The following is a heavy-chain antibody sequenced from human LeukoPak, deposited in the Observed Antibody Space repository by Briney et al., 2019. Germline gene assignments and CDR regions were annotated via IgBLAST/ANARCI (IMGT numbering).Heavy chain of an antibody. CDR1: GRSVSSDDHY. J-gene: IGHJ5*02. D-gene: IGHD5-12*01. CDR3: ARVLRGYDAVSWFDP. CDR2: ISYSVRT. V-gene: IGHV4-30-4*01. Sequence: PAQTLSLTCTLSGRSVSSDDHYGSWIRQPPGKALEWSGSISYSVRTDYNPSLESRVNMSVDTSRNHFSLQLRSVPAADTAVYYCARVLRGYDAVSWFDPWGQGTLVTVSS.